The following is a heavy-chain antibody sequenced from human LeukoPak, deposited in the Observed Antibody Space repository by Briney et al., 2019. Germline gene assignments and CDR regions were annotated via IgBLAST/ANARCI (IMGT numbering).Heavy chain of an antibody. V-gene: IGHV1-2*02. J-gene: IGHJ4*02. D-gene: IGHD4-23*01. CDR2: INPNSGGT. CDR1: GYTFTGYY. CDR3: ARELKSGGYFDY. Sequence: ASVKVSCKASGYTFTGYYMHWVRQAPGQGLEWMGWINPNSGGTNYAQKFQGRVTMTRDTSISTAYMELSRLRSDDPAVYYCARELKSGGYFDYWGRGTLVTVSS.